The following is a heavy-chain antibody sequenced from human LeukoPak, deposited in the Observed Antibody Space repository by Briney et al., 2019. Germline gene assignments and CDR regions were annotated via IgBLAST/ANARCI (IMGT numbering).Heavy chain of an antibody. J-gene: IGHJ5*02. V-gene: IGHV6-1*01. CDR3: ARRLTQYDCFDP. Sequence: SQTLSLTCVLSGDSVSSNSVTWNWIRQSPSRGLEWLGRTYYRSTWYNDYAVSVRGRITVNPDTSKNQFSLHLNSVTLEDTAVYYCARRLTQYDCFDPWGQGILVTVSS. CDR1: GDSVSSNSVT. CDR2: TYYRSTWYN. D-gene: IGHD2-2*01.